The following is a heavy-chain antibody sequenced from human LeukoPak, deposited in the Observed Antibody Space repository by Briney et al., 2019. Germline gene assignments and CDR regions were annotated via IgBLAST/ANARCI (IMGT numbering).Heavy chain of an antibody. V-gene: IGHV3-23*01. CDR2: ISGSGGST. D-gene: IGHD3-9*01. CDR1: GFTFSSYA. Sequence: PGGSLRLSCAASGFTFSSYAMSWVRQAPGKGLEWVSAISGSGGSTYYADSVKGRFTISRDNSKNTLYLQMNSLRAEGTAVYYCAKDRVLLTTNFDYWGQGTLVTVSS. CDR3: AKDRVLLTTNFDY. J-gene: IGHJ4*02.